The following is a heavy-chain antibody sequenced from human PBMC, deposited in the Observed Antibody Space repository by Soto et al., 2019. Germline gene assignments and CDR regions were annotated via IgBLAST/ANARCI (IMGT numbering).Heavy chain of an antibody. J-gene: IGHJ4*02. V-gene: IGHV1-18*01. D-gene: IGHD3-10*01. Sequence: QVQLVQSGAEVKKPGASVKVSCKASGYTFTSYGISWVRQAPGQGLEWMGWISAYNGNTNYAQKLQGRVTMTTDTSTSPAYMELRSLRSDDTAVYHCARVYRITMVRGELSEYWGQGTLVTVSS. CDR3: ARVYRITMVRGELSEY. CDR2: ISAYNGNT. CDR1: GYTFTSYG.